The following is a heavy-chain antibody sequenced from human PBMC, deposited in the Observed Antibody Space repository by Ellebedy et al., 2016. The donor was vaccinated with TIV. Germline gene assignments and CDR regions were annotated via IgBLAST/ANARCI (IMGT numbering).Heavy chain of an antibody. Sequence: GESLKISCVASGFTFSSYAMCWVRQAPGKGLEWVSTISDRGGNTHFPDSVKGRFTISRDNSRNTVYLQMNNLRAKDTAVYYCAKGPGYYHDSSGYYANYWGQGTLVTVSS. V-gene: IGHV3-23*01. CDR3: AKGPGYYHDSSGYYANY. CDR2: ISDRGGNT. D-gene: IGHD3-22*01. CDR1: GFTFSSYA. J-gene: IGHJ4*02.